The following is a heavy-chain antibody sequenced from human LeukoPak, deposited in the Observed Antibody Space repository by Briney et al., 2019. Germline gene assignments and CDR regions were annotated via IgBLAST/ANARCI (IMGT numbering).Heavy chain of an antibody. CDR2: ISGRGVST. Sequence: GGSLRLYCAASGFTFSTYAMSWVRQAPGKGLEWVSAISGRGVSTSYADSVRGRFTISRDNSKNTLYLQMNSLRAEDTALYYCATLPTWGQGTLVTVSS. J-gene: IGHJ4*02. V-gene: IGHV3-23*01. CDR3: ATLPT. CDR1: GFTFSTYA. D-gene: IGHD4-17*01.